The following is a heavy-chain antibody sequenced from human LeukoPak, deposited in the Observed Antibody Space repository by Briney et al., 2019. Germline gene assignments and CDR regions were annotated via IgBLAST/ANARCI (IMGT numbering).Heavy chain of an antibody. CDR3: ARETSQKGAHYMDV. J-gene: IGHJ6*03. Sequence: SETLSLTCTVSGGSISSSSYYWSWIRQPPGKGLEWIGYIYYSGSTNYKSSLKSRVTISVDTSKNQFSLKLSSVTAADTAVYYCARETSQKGAHYMDVWGKGTTVTISS. CDR1: GGSISSSSYY. V-gene: IGHV4-61*01. CDR2: IYYSGST. D-gene: IGHD3-16*01.